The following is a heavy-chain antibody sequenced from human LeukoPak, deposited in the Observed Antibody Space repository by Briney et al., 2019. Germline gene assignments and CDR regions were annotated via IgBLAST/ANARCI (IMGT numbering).Heavy chain of an antibody. CDR2: IYYSGST. D-gene: IGHD3-3*01. CDR1: GGSISSSSYY. J-gene: IGHJ6*03. Sequence: SETLSLTCTVSGGSISSSSYYWGWIRQPPGKGLEWIGSIYYSGSTYYNPSLKSRVTISVDTSKNQFSLKLSSVTAADTAVYYCARDLPRITIFGEVIGYYYYMDVWGKGTTVTVSS. V-gene: IGHV4-39*07. CDR3: ARDLPRITIFGEVIGYYYYMDV.